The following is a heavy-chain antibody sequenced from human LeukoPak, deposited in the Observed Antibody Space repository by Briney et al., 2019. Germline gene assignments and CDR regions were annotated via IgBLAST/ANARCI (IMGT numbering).Heavy chain of an antibody. CDR3: ASAYDILTGYLFPQSLKFDY. D-gene: IGHD3-9*01. Sequence: PSETLSLTRTVSGYSISSGYYWGWIRQPPGKGLEWIGSIYHSGSTYYNPSLKSRVTISVDTSKNQFSLKLSSVTAADTAVYYCASAYDILTGYLFPQSLKFDYWGQGTLVTVSS. J-gene: IGHJ4*02. CDR2: IYHSGST. CDR1: GYSISSGYY. V-gene: IGHV4-38-2*02.